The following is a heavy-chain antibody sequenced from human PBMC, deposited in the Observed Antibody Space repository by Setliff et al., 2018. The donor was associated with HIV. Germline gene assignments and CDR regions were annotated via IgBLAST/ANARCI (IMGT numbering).Heavy chain of an antibody. J-gene: IGHJ4*02. CDR3: ARGGYGSGNAYYFAD. V-gene: IGHV4-4*07. CDR2: IQTSEGA. CDR1: GGSISTDY. D-gene: IGHD3-10*01. Sequence: LSLTCTVSGGSISTDYWTWVRQSAGKGLEWIGRIQTSEGAKYNPSLNSRVTVSIDTPKNQFSLDLTSVTAADTAVYYCARGGYGSGNAYYFADWGQGTLVTVSS.